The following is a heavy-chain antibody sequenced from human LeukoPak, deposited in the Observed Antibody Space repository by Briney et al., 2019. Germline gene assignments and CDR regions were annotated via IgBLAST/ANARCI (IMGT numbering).Heavy chain of an antibody. CDR2: IYYSGST. Sequence: SETLSLPCTASGCSISSYYLSWLRQAPGKGLEWVGYIYYSGSTNYNPSLKSQVTISVDTSKNQFSLKLSSVTAADTAVYYCARVTYYYDSSGYQRPDAFDIWGQGTMVTVSS. J-gene: IGHJ3*02. D-gene: IGHD3-22*01. V-gene: IGHV4-59*01. CDR1: GCSISSYY. CDR3: ARVTYYYDSSGYQRPDAFDI.